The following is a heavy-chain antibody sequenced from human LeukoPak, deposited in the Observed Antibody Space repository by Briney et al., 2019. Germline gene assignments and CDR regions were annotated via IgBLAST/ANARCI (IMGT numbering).Heavy chain of an antibody. CDR1: GFTFSSYG. CDR2: ISYDGSNK. D-gene: IGHD1-26*01. V-gene: IGHV3-30*18. Sequence: PGRPLRLSCAASGFTFSSYGMHWVRQAPGKGLEWVAVISYDGSNKYFADSVKGRFTISRDNSKNTLFLQMNSLRAEDTAVYYCAKDGAPYYYYGMDVWGQGTTVTVSS. J-gene: IGHJ6*02. CDR3: AKDGAPYYYYGMDV.